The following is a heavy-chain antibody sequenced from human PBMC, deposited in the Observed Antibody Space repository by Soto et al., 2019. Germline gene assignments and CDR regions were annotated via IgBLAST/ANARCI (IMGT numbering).Heavy chain of an antibody. Sequence: EVQLLESGGGLVQPGGSLRLSCAAPGFTFSSYAMSWVRQAPGKGLEWVSIISGSGGDTYYADSVKGRFSISRDNSKNTLYLQMNSLRAEDTAVYYCAKGWGYNSGWYTFWGQGTLVTVSS. V-gene: IGHV3-23*01. CDR1: GFTFSSYA. CDR2: ISGSGGDT. J-gene: IGHJ4*02. CDR3: AKGWGYNSGWYTF. D-gene: IGHD6-19*01.